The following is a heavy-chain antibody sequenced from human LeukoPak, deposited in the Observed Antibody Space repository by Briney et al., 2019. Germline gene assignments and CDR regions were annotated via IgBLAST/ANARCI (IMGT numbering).Heavy chain of an antibody. Sequence: PGGSLRLSCAASGFTFSSYAMHWVRQAPGKGLEWVAVISYDGSNKYYADSVKGRFTISRDNSKNTLYLQMNSLRAEDTAVYYCARPQDYDSSGYLGHDAFDIWGQGTMVTVSS. D-gene: IGHD3-22*01. V-gene: IGHV3-30-3*01. J-gene: IGHJ3*02. CDR3: ARPQDYDSSGYLGHDAFDI. CDR2: ISYDGSNK. CDR1: GFTFSSYA.